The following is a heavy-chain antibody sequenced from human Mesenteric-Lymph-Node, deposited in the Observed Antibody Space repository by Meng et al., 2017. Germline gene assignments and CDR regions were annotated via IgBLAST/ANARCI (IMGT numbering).Heavy chain of an antibody. V-gene: IGHV3-33*08. CDR2: IWYDASKQ. CDR3: ARDNDGNSQFSQFDY. D-gene: IGHD2/OR15-2a*01. J-gene: IGHJ4*02. Sequence: GESLKISCAASGFIFRKYGMHWVRQAPGKGLEWVAVIWYDASKQSYADSVKGRFTISRDYSKDTVFLQMNTLRAEDTAVYYCARDNDGNSQFSQFDYWGQGTLVTVSS. CDR1: GFIFRKYG.